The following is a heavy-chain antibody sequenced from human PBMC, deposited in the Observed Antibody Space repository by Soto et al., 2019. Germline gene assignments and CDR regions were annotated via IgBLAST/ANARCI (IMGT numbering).Heavy chain of an antibody. CDR3: ARGFWSGYHQDYYDYGMDV. Sequence: QVQLQESGPGLVKPSETLSLTCTVSGGSISSYYWSWIRQPPGKGLEWIGYIYYSGSTNYNPSLKSRVTISVDTSKNQFSLKLSSVTAADTAVYYCARGFWSGYHQDYYDYGMDVWGQGTTVTVSS. D-gene: IGHD3-3*01. V-gene: IGHV4-59*01. J-gene: IGHJ6*02. CDR2: IYYSGST. CDR1: GGSISSYY.